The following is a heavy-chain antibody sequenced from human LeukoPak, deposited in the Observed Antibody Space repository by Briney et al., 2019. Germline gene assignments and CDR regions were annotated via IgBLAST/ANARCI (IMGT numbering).Heavy chain of an antibody. D-gene: IGHD2-15*01. CDR3: AKGGYASCFDP. J-gene: IGHJ5*02. CDR2: IKRDGSNT. V-gene: IGHV3-23*05. CDR1: GFTFSEHS. Sequence: GGSLRLSCVATGFTFSEHSMSWVRQAPGKGLEWVSTIKRDGSNTYYTDSVEGRFTISRDNSKNTLYLEMNTLRAEDTAVYYCAKGGYASCFDPWGQGTQVTVSS.